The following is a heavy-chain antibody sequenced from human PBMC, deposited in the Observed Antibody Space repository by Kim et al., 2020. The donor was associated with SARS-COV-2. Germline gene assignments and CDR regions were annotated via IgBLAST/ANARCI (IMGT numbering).Heavy chain of an antibody. J-gene: IGHJ6*02. CDR3: AKDLVTMGMDD. D-gene: IGHD3-9*01. V-gene: IGHV3-53*01. Sequence: GGSLRLSCAASGFTISSNYMSWVRQAPGKGREWVSVIFSGGSTYYADSVKGRFTISRDNSKNTLYLQMNSLRAEDTAVYYCAKDLVTMGMDDWGQGTTVT. CDR1: GFTISSNY. CDR2: IFSGGST.